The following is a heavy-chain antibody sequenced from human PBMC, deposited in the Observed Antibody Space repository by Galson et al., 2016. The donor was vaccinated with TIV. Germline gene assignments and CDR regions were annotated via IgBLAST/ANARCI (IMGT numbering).Heavy chain of an antibody. CDR1: EFSFRNYE. Sequence: SLRLSCAASEFSFRNYEMSWVRQVPGKGLEWVAKIDQDGSEIYYLDSVKGRFTISRDNAKNSLFLQMNNVGAGDTAIYYCVTDRRDGHNHRGFDSWGQGTLVTVSS. D-gene: IGHD5-24*01. V-gene: IGHV3-7*01. CDR3: VTDRRDGHNHRGFDS. J-gene: IGHJ4*02. CDR2: IDQDGSEI.